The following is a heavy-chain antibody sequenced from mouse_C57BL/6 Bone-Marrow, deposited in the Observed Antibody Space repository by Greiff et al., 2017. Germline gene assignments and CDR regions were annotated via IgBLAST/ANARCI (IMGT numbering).Heavy chain of an antibody. D-gene: IGHD1-1*01. Sequence: VQLKESGGGLVKPGGSLKLSCAASGFTFSSYAMSWVRQTPEKRLEWVATISDGGSYTYYPDNVKGRFTISRDNAKNNLYLQMSHLKSEDTAMYYCARSSYYGSSHLAYWGQGTLVTVSA. CDR3: ARSSYYGSSHLAY. CDR1: GFTFSSYA. J-gene: IGHJ3*01. V-gene: IGHV5-4*01. CDR2: ISDGGSYT.